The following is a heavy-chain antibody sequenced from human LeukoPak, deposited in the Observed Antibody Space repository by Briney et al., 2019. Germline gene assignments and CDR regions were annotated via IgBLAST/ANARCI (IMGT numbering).Heavy chain of an antibody. CDR3: ARVTPSDVVVPAAMPRIYYFDY. Sequence: ASVKVSCKASGYTFTSYGISWVRQAPAQGLEWVGWISAYNGNTNYAQKLQGRVTMTTDTSTSKAYMELRSLRSDDTAVYYCARVTPSDVVVPAAMPRIYYFDYWGQGTLVTVSS. CDR1: GYTFTSYG. V-gene: IGHV1-18*01. J-gene: IGHJ4*02. CDR2: ISAYNGNT. D-gene: IGHD2-2*01.